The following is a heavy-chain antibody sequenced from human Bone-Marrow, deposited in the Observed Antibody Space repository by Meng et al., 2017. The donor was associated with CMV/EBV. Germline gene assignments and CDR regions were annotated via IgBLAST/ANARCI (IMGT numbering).Heavy chain of an antibody. V-gene: IGHV4-39*01. D-gene: IGHD1-26*01. J-gene: IGHJ4*02. CDR3: ARHLRGYSWPKSD. CDR1: GGSISSSSYY. Sequence: GSLRLSCTVSGGSISSSSYYWGWIRQPPGKGLEWIGSIYYSGSTYYNPSLRSRVAISLDTSKNQFSLRLNSVTATDTAVYYCARHLRGYSWPKSDWGQGTLVTVSS. CDR2: IYYSGST.